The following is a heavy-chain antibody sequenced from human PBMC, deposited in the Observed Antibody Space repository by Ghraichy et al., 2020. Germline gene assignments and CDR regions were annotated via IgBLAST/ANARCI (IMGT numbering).Heavy chain of an antibody. CDR3: ARDRHYMVVTAGHAFDI. J-gene: IGHJ3*02. V-gene: IGHV3-20*01. D-gene: IGHD2-21*02. CDR2: INWNGGSI. Sequence: GESLNISCVASGFIFDDYGMSWVRQAPGKGLEWVSDINWNGGSIDYADSVKGRFTISRDNAKKSLYLQMNSLRAEDTALYHCARDRHYMVVTAGHAFDIWGQGTMVTVSS. CDR1: GFIFDDYG.